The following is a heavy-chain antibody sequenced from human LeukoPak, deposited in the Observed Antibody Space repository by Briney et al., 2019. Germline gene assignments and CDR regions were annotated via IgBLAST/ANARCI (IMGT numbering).Heavy chain of an antibody. Sequence: SVKVSCKASGFTFTSSAVQWVRQARGQRLEWIGWIVVGSGNTNYAQKFQERVTITRDMSTSTAYMELSSLRSEDTAVYYCAAGYCSGGSCYSDYYYGMDVWGKGTTVTVSP. J-gene: IGHJ6*04. CDR1: GFTFTSSA. CDR3: AAGYCSGGSCYSDYYYGMDV. V-gene: IGHV1-58*01. D-gene: IGHD2-15*01. CDR2: IVVGSGNT.